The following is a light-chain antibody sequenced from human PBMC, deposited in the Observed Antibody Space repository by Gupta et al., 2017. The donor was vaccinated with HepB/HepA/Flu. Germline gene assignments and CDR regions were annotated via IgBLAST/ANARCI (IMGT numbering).Light chain of an antibody. CDR3: QRRSNWPQLT. V-gene: IGKV3-11*01. CDR1: QSVSSY. Sequence: DIVLTQSPATLSLSTGERATLSCRASQSVSSYLAWYQQKPGQAPRLLIYDASNRATGIPARFSGSGSGTDFTLTISSLKPEDFAVYYCQRRSNWPQLTFGGGTKVEIK. J-gene: IGKJ4*01. CDR2: DAS.